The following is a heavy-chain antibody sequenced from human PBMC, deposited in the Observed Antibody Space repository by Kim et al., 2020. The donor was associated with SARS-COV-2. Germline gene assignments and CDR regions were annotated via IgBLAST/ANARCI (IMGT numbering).Heavy chain of an antibody. CDR3: AREISGMDV. V-gene: IGHV3-30-3*01. CDR2: TSYDGSDQ. D-gene: IGHD3-3*02. CDR1: GFTFGTYA. J-gene: IGHJ6*02. Sequence: GGSLRLSCAASGFTFGTYAMHWVRQAPGKGLDWVAVTSYDGSDQYYADSVKGRFTISRDNSKNTVYLQMSSLRTEDTAVYYCAREISGMDVWGQGTTVTVSS.